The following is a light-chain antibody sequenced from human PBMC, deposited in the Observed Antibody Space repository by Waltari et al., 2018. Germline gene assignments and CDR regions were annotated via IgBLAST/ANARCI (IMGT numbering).Light chain of an antibody. CDR3: QQSTGTPWT. Sequence: DIQMTQSPSSLSASVGDRVTITCRSSQSISSNLNWYKQKPGKAPKLLIYAASSLKSGVASRFSGSGSGTDFTLTISSLQPEDFATYYCQQSTGTPWTFGQGTRVEIK. V-gene: IGKV1-39*01. J-gene: IGKJ1*01. CDR1: QSISSN. CDR2: AAS.